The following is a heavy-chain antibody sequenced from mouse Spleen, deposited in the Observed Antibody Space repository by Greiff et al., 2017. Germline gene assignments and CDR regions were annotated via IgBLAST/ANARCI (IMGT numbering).Heavy chain of an antibody. CDR3: TREGGGNYVYAMDY. Sequence: EVQLVESGGGLVKPGGSLKLSCAASGFTFSSYTMSWVRQTPEKRLEWVATISSGGSYTYYPDSVKGRFTISRDNAKNTLYLQMSSLKSEDTAMYYCTREGGGNYVYAMDYWGQGTSVTVSS. D-gene: IGHD2-1*01. J-gene: IGHJ4*01. V-gene: IGHV5-6-4*01. CDR2: ISSGGSYT. CDR1: GFTFSSYT.